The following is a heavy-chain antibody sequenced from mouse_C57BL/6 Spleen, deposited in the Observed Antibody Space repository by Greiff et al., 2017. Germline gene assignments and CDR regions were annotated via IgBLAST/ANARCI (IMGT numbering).Heavy chain of an antibody. D-gene: IGHD2-2*01. J-gene: IGHJ2*01. V-gene: IGHV1-64*01. CDR2: IHPNSGST. CDR3: AREEGYDVYYFDY. Sequence: VQLQQPGAELVKPGASVKLSCKASGYTFTSYWMHWVKQRPGQGLAWIGMIHPNSGSTNYNEKFKSKATLTVDKSSSTAYMQLSSLTSEDSAVYYFAREEGYDVYYFDYWGQGTTLTVSS. CDR1: GYTFTSYW.